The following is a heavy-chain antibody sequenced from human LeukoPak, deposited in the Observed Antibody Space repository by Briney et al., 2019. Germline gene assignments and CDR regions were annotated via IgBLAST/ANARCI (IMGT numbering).Heavy chain of an antibody. J-gene: IGHJ3*02. V-gene: IGHV3-49*03. D-gene: IGHD3-22*01. Sequence: GGSLRLSCTASGFTFGDYAMSWFRQAPGKGLEWVGFIRSKAYGGTTEYAASVKGRFTISRDDSKSIAYLQMNSLKTEDTAVYYCTRDDTMIVVAQKGSGAFDIWGQGTVVTVSS. CDR2: IRSKAYGGTT. CDR3: TRDDTMIVVAQKGSGAFDI. CDR1: GFTFGDYA.